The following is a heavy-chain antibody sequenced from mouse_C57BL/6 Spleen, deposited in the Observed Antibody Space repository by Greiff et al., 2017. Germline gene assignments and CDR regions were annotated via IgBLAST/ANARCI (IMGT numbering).Heavy chain of an antibody. CDR1: GYAFSSYW. CDR2: IYPGDGDT. D-gene: IGHD2-1*01. Sequence: VQLKQSGAELVKPGASVKISCKASGYAFSSYWMNWVKQRPGKGLEWIGQIYPGDGDTNYNGKFKGKATLTADKSSSTAYMQLSSLTSEDSAVYCCARGNYGNYGYAMDYWGQGASVTFSS. J-gene: IGHJ4*01. CDR3: ARGNYGNYGYAMDY. V-gene: IGHV1-80*01.